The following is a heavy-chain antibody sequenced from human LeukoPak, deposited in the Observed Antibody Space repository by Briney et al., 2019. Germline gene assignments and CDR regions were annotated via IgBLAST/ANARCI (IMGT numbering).Heavy chain of an antibody. Sequence: SETLSLTCTVSGGSISSGDYYWGWIRQPPGKGLEWIGSIYHSGSTYYNPSLKSRVTISVDTSKNQFSLKLSSVTATDTAVYYCARRRTGWFDPWGQGTLVTVSS. CDR1: GGSISSGDYY. V-gene: IGHV4-39*07. J-gene: IGHJ5*02. CDR3: ARRRTGWFDP. CDR2: IYHSGST. D-gene: IGHD1-14*01.